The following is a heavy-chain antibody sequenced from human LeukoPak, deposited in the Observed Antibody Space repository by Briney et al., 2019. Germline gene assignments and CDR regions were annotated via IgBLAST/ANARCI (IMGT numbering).Heavy chain of an antibody. V-gene: IGHV1-69*05. Sequence: GASVKVSCKASGGTFSSYAISWVRQAPGQGLEWMGGIIPIFGTANYAQKFQGRVTITRDTSASTAYMELSSLRSEDTAVYYCARLDTYYGMDVWGQGTTVTVSS. CDR1: GGTFSSYA. D-gene: IGHD5-18*01. CDR2: IIPIFGTA. J-gene: IGHJ6*02. CDR3: ARLDTYYGMDV.